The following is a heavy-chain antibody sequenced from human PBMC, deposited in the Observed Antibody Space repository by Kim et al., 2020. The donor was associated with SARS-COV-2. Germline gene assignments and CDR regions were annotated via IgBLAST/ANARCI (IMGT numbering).Heavy chain of an antibody. Sequence: SETLSLTCAVYGGSFSGYYWSWIRQPPGKGLEWIGEINHSGSTNYNPSLKSRVTISVDTSKNQFSLKLSSVIAADTAVYYCARAPEYYYEPAGAFDIWGQGTMVTVSS. CDR2: INHSGST. J-gene: IGHJ3*02. V-gene: IGHV4-34*01. CDR1: GGSFSGYY. CDR3: ARAPEYYYEPAGAFDI. D-gene: IGHD3-22*01.